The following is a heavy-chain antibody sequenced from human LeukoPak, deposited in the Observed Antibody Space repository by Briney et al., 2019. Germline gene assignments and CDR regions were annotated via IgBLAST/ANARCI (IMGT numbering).Heavy chain of an antibody. Sequence: SETLSLTCAVYGGSFSGYYWSWIRQPPGKGLEWIGEINHSGSTNYNPSLKSRVTISVDTSKNQFSLKLSSVTAADTAVYYCASLYRYSSSSGVDYWGQGTLVTVSS. V-gene: IGHV4-34*01. CDR3: ASLYRYSSSSGVDY. J-gene: IGHJ4*02. CDR2: INHSGST. CDR1: GGSFSGYY. D-gene: IGHD6-6*01.